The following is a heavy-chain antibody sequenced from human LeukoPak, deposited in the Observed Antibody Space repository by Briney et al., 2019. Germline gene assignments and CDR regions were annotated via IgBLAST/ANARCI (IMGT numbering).Heavy chain of an antibody. D-gene: IGHD2-2*01. Sequence: ASVKVSCKASGGTFSSYAISWVRQAPGQGLEWMGRIIPILGIANYAQKFQGRVTMTRDTSTSTVYMELSSLRSEDTAVYYCARAVPAAPIYDYWGQGTLVTVSS. CDR2: IIPILGIA. V-gene: IGHV1-69*04. CDR1: GGTFSSYA. CDR3: ARAVPAAPIYDY. J-gene: IGHJ4*02.